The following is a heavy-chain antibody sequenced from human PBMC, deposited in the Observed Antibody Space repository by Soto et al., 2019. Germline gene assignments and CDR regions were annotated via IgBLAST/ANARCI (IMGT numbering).Heavy chain of an antibody. D-gene: IGHD3-22*01. J-gene: IGHJ4*02. CDR2: ITLSGGSV. CDR1: GFIFRNYA. V-gene: IGHV3-23*01. CDR3: AKFGDYYYSLFDY. Sequence: GGSLRLSCAASGFIFRNYAMSWVRQAPGKGLEWVSVITLSGGSVYYADSVKGRFTVSRDNSQNTLYLQMNSLRAEDTAVYYCAKFGDYYYSLFDYWGQGTPVTVSS.